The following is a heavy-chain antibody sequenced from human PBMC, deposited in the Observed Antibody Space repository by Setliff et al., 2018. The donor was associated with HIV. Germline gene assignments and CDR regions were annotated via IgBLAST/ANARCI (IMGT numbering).Heavy chain of an antibody. CDR1: GYSFTGYY. CDR2: INPNSGGT. J-gene: IGHJ1*01. D-gene: IGHD3-9*01. Sequence: ASVKVSCKASGYSFTGYYIHWMRQAPGQGPEWLGWINPNSGGTNYAQRFQGRVTMTRDTSISTASMDLRSLRSDDTAFYYCARGGQNALRYFDWLPEGEYFHHWGQGTQVTVSS. V-gene: IGHV1-2*02. CDR3: ARGGQNALRYFDWLPEGEYFHH.